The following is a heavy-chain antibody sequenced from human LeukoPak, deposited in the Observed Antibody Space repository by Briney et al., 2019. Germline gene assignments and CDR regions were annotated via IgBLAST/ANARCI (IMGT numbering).Heavy chain of an antibody. D-gene: IGHD2-2*01. V-gene: IGHV3-21*01. J-gene: IGHJ4*02. CDR1: GFTFSSYS. Sequence: PGGSLRLSCAASGFTFSSYSMNWVRQAPGKGLEWVSSISSSSSYIYYADSVKGRFTISRDNAKNSLYLQMNSLRAEDTAVYYCARDRSDVVVPAANFDYWGQGTLVTVSS. CDR3: ARDRSDVVVPAANFDY. CDR2: ISSSSSYI.